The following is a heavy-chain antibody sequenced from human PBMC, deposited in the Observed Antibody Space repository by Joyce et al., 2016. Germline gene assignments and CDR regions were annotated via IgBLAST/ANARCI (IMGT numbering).Heavy chain of an antibody. CDR3: AAAPDYYDSSGYYYSAFDI. J-gene: IGHJ3*02. CDR1: GFTFTSSA. D-gene: IGHD3-22*01. V-gene: IGHV1-58*02. Sequence: QMQLVQSGPEVKKPGTSVKVSCKASGFTFTSSAMQWGRQARGKRLEWIGWIVVGIGNTNYAQKFQERVTITRDMSTSTAYMELSSLRSEDTAVYYCAAAPDYYDSSGYYYSAFDIWGQGTMVTVSS. CDR2: IVVGIGNT.